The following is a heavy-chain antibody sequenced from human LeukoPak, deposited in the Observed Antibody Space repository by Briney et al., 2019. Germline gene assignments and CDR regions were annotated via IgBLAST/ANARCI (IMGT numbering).Heavy chain of an antibody. CDR1: GYTLSGYH. CDR3: ARDLEPERTYYDFWSGYYMGY. V-gene: IGHV1-2*06. J-gene: IGHJ4*02. D-gene: IGHD3-3*01. CDR2: LNPNSGCT. Sequence: ASVKVSCKASGYTLSGYHMHWVRQAPGQGLEWMGRLNPNSGCTNYAQKFQGRVTMTRDTSSSTAYRELSRLRSDDTAVYYCARDLEPERTYYDFWSGYYMGYWGQGTLVTVSS.